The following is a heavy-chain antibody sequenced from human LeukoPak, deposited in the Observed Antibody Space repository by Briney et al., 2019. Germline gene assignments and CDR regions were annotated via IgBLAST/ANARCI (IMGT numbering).Heavy chain of an antibody. CDR3: ARGRRDGYKGWFDP. D-gene: IGHD5-24*01. CDR2: INHSGST. V-gene: IGHV4-34*01. Sequence: SETLSLTCAVYGGSFSGYYWSWIRQPPGKGLEWIGEINHSGSTNYNPSLKSRVTISVDTSKNQFSLKLSSVTAADTAVYYCARGRRDGYKGWFDPWGRGTLVTVSS. CDR1: GGSFSGYY. J-gene: IGHJ5*02.